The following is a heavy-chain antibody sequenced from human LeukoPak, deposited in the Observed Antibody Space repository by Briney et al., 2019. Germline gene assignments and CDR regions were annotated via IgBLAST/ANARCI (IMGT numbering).Heavy chain of an antibody. CDR1: GLTVSSSY. CDR2: TYSSGNT. D-gene: IGHD3-16*01. J-gene: IGHJ4*02. V-gene: IGHV3-53*01. Sequence: GGSLRLSCAASGLTVSSSYMNWVRQAPGKGLEWVSVTYSSGNTYYADSVKGRFTVSRDNSKNTLYLQMNSLRPDDTAVYYCARRINTAWGTDYWGQGTLVTVAS. CDR3: ARRINTAWGTDY.